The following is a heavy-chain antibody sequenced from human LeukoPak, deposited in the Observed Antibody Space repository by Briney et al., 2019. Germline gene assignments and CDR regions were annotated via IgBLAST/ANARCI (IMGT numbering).Heavy chain of an antibody. J-gene: IGHJ4*02. V-gene: IGHV1-8*01. CDR1: GYTFTSYD. D-gene: IGHD5-12*01. Sequence: ASVKVSCKASGYTFTSYDINWVRQATGQGLEWTGWMNPNSGNTGYAQKFQGRVTMTRNTSISTACMELSSLRSEDTAVYYCARALEGGDGYNSGYWGQGTLVTVSS. CDR3: ARALEGGDGYNSGY. CDR2: MNPNSGNT.